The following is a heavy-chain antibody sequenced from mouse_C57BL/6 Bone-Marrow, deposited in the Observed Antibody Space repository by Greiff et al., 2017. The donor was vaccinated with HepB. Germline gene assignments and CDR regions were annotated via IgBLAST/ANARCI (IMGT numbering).Heavy chain of an antibody. V-gene: IGHV1-55*01. CDR1: GYTFTSYW. CDR3: ARTYGSRTGFAY. CDR2: IYPGSGST. D-gene: IGHD1-1*01. J-gene: IGHJ3*01. Sequence: VQLQQPGAELVKPGASVKMSCKASGYTFTSYWITWVKQRPGQGLEWIGDIYPGSGSTNYNEKFKSKATLTVDTSSSTAYMQLSSLTSEDSAVYYCARTYGSRTGFAYWGQGTLVTVSA.